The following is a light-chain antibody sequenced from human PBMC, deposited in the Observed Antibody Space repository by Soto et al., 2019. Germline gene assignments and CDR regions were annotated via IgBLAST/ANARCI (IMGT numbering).Light chain of an antibody. Sequence: DIQLTQSPSFLSASVGDRVTITCRASQGISSYFAWYQQKPGKAPKLLIYAASTLQSGAPSSFSGSGSGTEFTLTICSLQPEDFATSYNQQINSYPFLTLGGGTKVEIK. J-gene: IGKJ4*01. CDR1: QGISSY. CDR3: QQINSYPFLT. V-gene: IGKV1-9*01. CDR2: AAS.